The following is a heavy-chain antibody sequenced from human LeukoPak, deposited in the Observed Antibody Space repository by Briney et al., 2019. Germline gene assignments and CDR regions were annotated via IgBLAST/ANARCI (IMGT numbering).Heavy chain of an antibody. CDR2: VFYSGGT. Sequence: SETLSLTCTISGGSTTGYFWSWIRQPPGKGLEWIGYVFYSGGTLYNPSVKTRVTISVDTSKNHFSLKLSSVTAADTAVYYCAREAVGAVIADYWGQGTLVTVSS. V-gene: IGHV4-59*12. CDR1: GGSTTGYF. J-gene: IGHJ4*02. D-gene: IGHD1-26*01. CDR3: AREAVGAVIADY.